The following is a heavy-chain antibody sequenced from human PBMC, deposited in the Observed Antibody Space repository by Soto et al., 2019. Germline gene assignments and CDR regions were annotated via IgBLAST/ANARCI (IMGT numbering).Heavy chain of an antibody. CDR2: IRSKANSYAT. D-gene: IGHD2-15*01. V-gene: IGHV3-73*02. CDR3: ARIGWYY. J-gene: IGHJ4*02. CDR1: GFTFSGSA. Sequence: EVQLVESGGGLVQPGGSLKLSCAASGFTFSGSAMHWVRQAPGKGLEWVGRIRSKANSYATAYAASVKGRFTISRDDSKNTAYLQMNSLKTEDTAVYYCARIGWYYWGQGTLVTVSS.